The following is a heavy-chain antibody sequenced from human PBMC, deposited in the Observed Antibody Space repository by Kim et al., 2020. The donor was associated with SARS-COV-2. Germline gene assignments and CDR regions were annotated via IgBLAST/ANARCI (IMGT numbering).Heavy chain of an antibody. CDR1: GFTFSRYG. J-gene: IGHJ3*02. CDR3: AKEDGNDAFYI. V-gene: IGHV3-30*18. Sequence: GGSLRLSCEASGFTFSRYGLNWVRQAPGKGLEWVAVISYDGSNKYFADSVKGRFSISRDNSKNTLYLKMNCLRPEDTAVYYCAKEDGNDAFYIWGQGTMGTVSS. CDR2: ISYDGSNK.